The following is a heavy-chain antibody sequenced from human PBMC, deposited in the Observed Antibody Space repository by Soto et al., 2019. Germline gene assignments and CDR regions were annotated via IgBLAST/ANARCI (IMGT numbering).Heavy chain of an antibody. Sequence: QVQLQESGPGLVKPSQTLSLTCTVSGGSISSGGYYWSWIRQHPGKGLEWIGYIYYSGSTYYNPPPKSRVTISVDTSKNQFSLKLSSVTAADTAVYYCARVVTMVRYYFDYWGQGTLVTVSS. CDR2: IYYSGST. V-gene: IGHV4-31*03. CDR3: ARVVTMVRYYFDY. D-gene: IGHD3-10*01. CDR1: GGSISSGGYY. J-gene: IGHJ4*02.